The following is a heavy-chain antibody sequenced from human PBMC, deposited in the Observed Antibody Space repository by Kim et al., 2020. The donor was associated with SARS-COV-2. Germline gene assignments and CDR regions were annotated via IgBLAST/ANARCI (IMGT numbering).Heavy chain of an antibody. D-gene: IGHD2-21*01. V-gene: IGHV4-39*01. CDR3: ARLWWLTGGWFDP. Sequence: YHPSLKSRVPISVDTSKNQFSLKLSSVTAADTAVYYCARLWWLTGGWFDPWGQGTLVTVSS. J-gene: IGHJ5*02.